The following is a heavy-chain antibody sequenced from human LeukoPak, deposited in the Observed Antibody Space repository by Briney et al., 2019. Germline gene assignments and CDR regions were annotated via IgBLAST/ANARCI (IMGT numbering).Heavy chain of an antibody. CDR1: GGTVSSYA. D-gene: IGHD3-22*01. CDR3: ARDTVYYDSSGYYYYYYGMDV. CDR2: IIPILGIA. J-gene: IGHJ6*02. V-gene: IGHV1-69*04. Sequence: ASVKVSCKASGGTVSSYAISWVRQAPGQGLEWMGRIIPILGIANYAQKFQGRVTITADKSTSTAYMELSSLRSEDTAVYYCARDTVYYDSSGYYYYYYGMDVWGQGTTVTVSS.